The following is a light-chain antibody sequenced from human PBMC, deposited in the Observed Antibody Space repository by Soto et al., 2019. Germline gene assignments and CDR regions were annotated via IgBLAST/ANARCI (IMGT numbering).Light chain of an antibody. V-gene: IGKV3-15*01. Sequence: EIVMTQSPATLSVSPGERATLSCRASQSVSSNLAWYQQKPGQAPRLLIYGAATRATGIPARFSGSGSGTEFTLTISSLQSEDFAVSYCQQYNNWPGTFGQGTKVEIK. J-gene: IGKJ1*01. CDR2: GAA. CDR1: QSVSSN. CDR3: QQYNNWPGT.